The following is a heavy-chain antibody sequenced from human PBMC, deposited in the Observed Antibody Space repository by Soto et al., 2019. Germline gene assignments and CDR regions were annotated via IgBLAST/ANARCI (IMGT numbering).Heavy chain of an antibody. J-gene: IGHJ6*02. CDR3: AKDIRYYYGSVNPPDYGMDV. CDR1: GFSFDEYA. V-gene: IGHV3-9*01. Sequence: EVQLVESGGGLVQPGRSLRLSCAASGFSFDEYAMHWVRQVPGKGLEWVSGITWNSGNIVYADSVKGRFTISRDNAKNSLYLQMNSLRTEDTALYYCAKDIRYYYGSVNPPDYGMDVWGQGTTVTVSS. CDR2: ITWNSGNI. D-gene: IGHD3-10*01.